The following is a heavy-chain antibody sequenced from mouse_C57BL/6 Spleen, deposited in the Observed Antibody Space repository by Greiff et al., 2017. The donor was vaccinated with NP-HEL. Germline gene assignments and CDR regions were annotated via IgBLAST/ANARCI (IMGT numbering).Heavy chain of an antibody. D-gene: IGHD2-4*01. CDR1: GYTFTDYN. CDR3: ARQSRKPYEYGWYFDV. J-gene: IGHJ1*03. V-gene: IGHV1-18*01. CDR2: INPNNGGT. Sequence: EVQLQQSGPELVKPGASVKIPCKASGYTFTDYNMDWVKQSHGKSLEWIGDINPNNGGTIYNQKFKGKATLTVDKSSSTAYMEIRSLTSEDTAVYYCARQSRKPYEYGWYFDVWGTGTTVTVSS.